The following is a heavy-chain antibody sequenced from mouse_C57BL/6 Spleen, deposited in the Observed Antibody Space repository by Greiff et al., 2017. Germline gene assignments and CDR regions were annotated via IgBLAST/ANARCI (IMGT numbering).Heavy chain of an antibody. J-gene: IGHJ4*01. CDR2: INPNYGTT. CDR1: GYSFTDYN. V-gene: IGHV1-39*01. D-gene: IGHD1-1*01. Sequence: VQLKDSGPELVKPGASVKISCKASGYSFTDYNMNWVKQSNGKSLEWIGVINPNYGTTSYNQKFKGKATLTVDQSSSTAYMQLNSLTSEDSAVYYCARKDYGSFYAMDYWGQGTSVTVSS. CDR3: ARKDYGSFYAMDY.